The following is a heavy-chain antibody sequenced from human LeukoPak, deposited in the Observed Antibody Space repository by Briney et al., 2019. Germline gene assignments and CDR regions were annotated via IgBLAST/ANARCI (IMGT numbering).Heavy chain of an antibody. V-gene: IGHV3-7*01. J-gene: IGHJ4*02. CDR3: ARRVVGGTDYFDY. D-gene: IGHD1-26*01. CDR1: GFAFGTYW. CDR2: IKIDGTEK. Sequence: GGSLRLSCAASGFAFGTYWMTWVRQAPGKGLEWVANIKIDGTEKRYADSVKGRLTISRDNAKNSLYLQMSSLRAEDTAVYYCARRVVGGTDYFDYWGQGTLVTVSS.